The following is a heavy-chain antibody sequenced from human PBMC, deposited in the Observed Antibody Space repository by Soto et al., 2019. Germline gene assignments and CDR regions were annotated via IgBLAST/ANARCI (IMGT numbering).Heavy chain of an antibody. CDR1: GFSLSTSGVG. Sequence: QITLKESGPTLMKPTQTLTLTCTFSGFSLSTSGVGVVWIRQPPGKALECLGIIYWDDDKRYSQSLKSRLTITNDTSKNQLVLTRTNMDPVDTGTYYCAHNLVAGTSWFDPWGQGTLVTVSS. CDR2: IYWDDDK. V-gene: IGHV2-5*02. J-gene: IGHJ5*02. D-gene: IGHD6-19*01. CDR3: AHNLVAGTSWFDP.